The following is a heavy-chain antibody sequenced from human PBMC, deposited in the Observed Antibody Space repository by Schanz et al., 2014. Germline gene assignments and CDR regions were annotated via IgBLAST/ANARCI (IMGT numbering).Heavy chain of an antibody. CDR1: GFTFSTFA. CDR3: ARIGGSVFDY. D-gene: IGHD3-10*01. J-gene: IGHJ4*02. V-gene: IGHV3-64*04. CDR2: ISNNGDST. Sequence: VQLLESGGGLVQPGGSLRLSCSASGFTFSTFAMHWVRQAPGKGLEYISAISNNGDSTYYADSVKGRFTISRDNSKNSLYLQMNSLRAEDTAVYYCARIGGSVFDYWAQGTLVTVSS.